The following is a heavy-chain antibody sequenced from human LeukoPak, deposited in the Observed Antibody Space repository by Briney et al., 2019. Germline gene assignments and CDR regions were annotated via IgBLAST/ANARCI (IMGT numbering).Heavy chain of an antibody. CDR2: TYYRSKWYN. Sequence: SQTLSLTCAISRDSVSSNSAAWNWIRQSPSRGLEWLGWTYYRSKWYNDYAVSVKRRVRINPDTSKNQISLQLNSVTPEDTAVYYCVKTMGVLGYYVMGVWGQGTTVTVSS. J-gene: IGHJ6*02. D-gene: IGHD3-10*01. CDR1: RDSVSSNSAA. CDR3: VKTMGVLGYYVMGV. V-gene: IGHV6-1*01.